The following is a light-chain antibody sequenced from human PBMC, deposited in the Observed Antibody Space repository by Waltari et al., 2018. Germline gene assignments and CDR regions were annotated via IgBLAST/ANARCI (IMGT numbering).Light chain of an antibody. V-gene: IGKV3-11*01. J-gene: IGKJ4*01. Sequence: EIVLTQSPATLSLSPGVTATLSCRASHSVDWYLAWYQQRPGQPPRLLIYDTSNRAPGIPARFSGSGSDTDFTLTISSLEPEDFAVYYCQQRRSWPLTFGGGTKVEIE. CDR3: QQRRSWPLT. CDR1: HSVDWY. CDR2: DTS.